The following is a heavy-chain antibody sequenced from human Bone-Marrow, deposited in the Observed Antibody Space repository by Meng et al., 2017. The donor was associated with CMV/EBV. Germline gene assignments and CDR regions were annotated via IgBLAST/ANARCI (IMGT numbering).Heavy chain of an antibody. V-gene: IGHV5-51*01. CDR2: FYPGDSDT. J-gene: IGHJ4*02. Sequence: GESLKISCQGSGYSFSSYWIGWVRRMPGTGLEWMSIFYPGDSDTRYSPSFQGQITISADKSVCTAYLQWSSLKGSDSGIYYCARRGSSGLGVDHWGQGTLVTVSS. CDR1: GYSFSSYW. CDR3: ARRGSSGLGVDH. D-gene: IGHD6-19*01.